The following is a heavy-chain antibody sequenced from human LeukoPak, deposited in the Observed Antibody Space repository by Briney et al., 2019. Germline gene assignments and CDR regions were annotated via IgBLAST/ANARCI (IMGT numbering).Heavy chain of an antibody. J-gene: IGHJ5*02. D-gene: IGHD6-13*01. CDR3: ARDHYSSSWYPGDWFDP. CDR2: IIPIFGTA. CDR1: GGTFSSYA. Sequence: GASVKVSCTASGGTFSSYAISWVRQAPRQGLEWMGGIIPIFGTANYAQKFQGRVTITADESTSTAYMELSSLRSEDTAVYYCARDHYSSSWYPGDWFDPWGQGTLVTVSS. V-gene: IGHV1-69*13.